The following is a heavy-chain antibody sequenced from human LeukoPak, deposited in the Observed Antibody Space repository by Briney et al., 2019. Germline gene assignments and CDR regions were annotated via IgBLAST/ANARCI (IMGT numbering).Heavy chain of an antibody. J-gene: IGHJ4*02. CDR2: ISNYNGDT. CDR3: ARAPNYAGSGSFFSDY. D-gene: IGHD3-10*01. Sequence: ASVKVSCKTSGYSFTNFDISWVRQAPGQGLEWMGWISNYNGDTRYAQKVQDRVTVTADTSTTTSYMELRSLRSDDTAVYYCARAPNYAGSGSFFSDYWGQGTLVSVSS. V-gene: IGHV1-18*01. CDR1: GYSFTNFD.